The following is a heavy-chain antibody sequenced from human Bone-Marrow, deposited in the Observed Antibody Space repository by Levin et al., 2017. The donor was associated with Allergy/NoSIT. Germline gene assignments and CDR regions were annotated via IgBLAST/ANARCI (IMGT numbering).Heavy chain of an antibody. V-gene: IGHV3-15*01. Sequence: GESLKISCAASGFTFSNAWMSWVRQAPGKGLEWLGHIKSKTDGTTTDYAAPVQDRFTISRDDSQNTLYLQMDSLKTEDTAVYYCATERGYGSGYLDYWGQGTLVTVSS. CDR1: GFTFSNAW. CDR3: ATERGYGSGYLDY. CDR2: IKSKTDGTTT. J-gene: IGHJ4*02. D-gene: IGHD5-18*01.